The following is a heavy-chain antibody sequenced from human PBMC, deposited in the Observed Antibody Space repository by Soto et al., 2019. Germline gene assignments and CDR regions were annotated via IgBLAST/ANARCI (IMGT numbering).Heavy chain of an antibody. V-gene: IGHV3-30*01. CDR1: GFTFSSYT. J-gene: IGHJ4*02. D-gene: IGHD3-16*02. Sequence: GGSLRLSCTGSGFTFSSYTMHWVRQAPGKGLEWVVLISFDSSNKYYAGSVKGRFSISRDNSKNTLLLQMDSLRPDDTAVYYCARDRLRLGELSLIGYFDYWGQGTLVTVSS. CDR3: ARDRLRLGELSLIGYFDY. CDR2: ISFDSSNK.